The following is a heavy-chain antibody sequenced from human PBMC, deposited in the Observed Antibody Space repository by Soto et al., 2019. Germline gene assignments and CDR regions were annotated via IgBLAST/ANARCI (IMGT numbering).Heavy chain of an antibody. Sequence: SVKVSCKASGGTFSSYTISWVRQAPGQGLEWMGGIIPIFGTANYAQKFQGRVTMTTDTSTSTAYMELRSLRSDDTAVYCCAREDTSMAFDCWGQGTLVTVSS. CDR3: AREDTSMAFDC. V-gene: IGHV1-69*05. D-gene: IGHD5-18*01. CDR1: GGTFSSYT. J-gene: IGHJ4*02. CDR2: IIPIFGTA.